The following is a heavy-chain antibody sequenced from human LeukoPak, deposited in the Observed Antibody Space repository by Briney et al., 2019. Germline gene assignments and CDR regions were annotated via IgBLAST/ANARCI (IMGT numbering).Heavy chain of an antibody. CDR2: IKQVGSEK. J-gene: IGHJ4*02. D-gene: IGHD5-24*01. CDR1: GLTCGSDW. V-gene: IGHV3-7*01. Sequence: GGSLRLFSGASGLTCGSDWMRWVRQAPGKGLEWVANIKQVGSEKYYVGSVKGRSTISRDNDKNSLYLQMNSLRAEDTAVYYGANSLRSSSCLQSYYFDNWGQGTLVTVSS. CDR3: ANSLRSSSCLQSYYFDN.